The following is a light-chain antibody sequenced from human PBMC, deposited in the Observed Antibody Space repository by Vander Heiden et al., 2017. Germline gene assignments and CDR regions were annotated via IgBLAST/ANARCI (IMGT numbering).Light chain of an antibody. CDR3: AAWDDSLNARWV. Sequence: QSVLTQPPSASGTPGQRVTIPCSGSSSNIGSNPVNWYQQLPGTAPKLLIYSNNQRPSGVPDRFSGSKSGTSAFLAISGLQSEDEADYYCAAWDDSLNARWVFGGGTKLTVL. CDR1: SSNIGSNP. CDR2: SNN. V-gene: IGLV1-44*01. J-gene: IGLJ3*02.